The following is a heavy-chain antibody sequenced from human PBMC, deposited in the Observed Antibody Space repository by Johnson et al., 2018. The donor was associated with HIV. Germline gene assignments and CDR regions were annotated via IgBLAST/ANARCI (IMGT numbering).Heavy chain of an antibody. D-gene: IGHD3-22*01. Sequence: VQLVESGGGVVQPGRSLRLSCAASGFTFSSYDMHWVRQATGKGLEWVSGISWNSGSIGYADSVKGRFTISSDNAKNSLYLQMNSLRAEDTAVYYCARGPIITMIVVPAPGWVHIWGQGTMVTVSS. CDR1: GFTFSSYD. CDR3: ARGPIITMIVVPAPGWVHI. V-gene: IGHV3-9*01. CDR2: ISWNSGSI. J-gene: IGHJ3*02.